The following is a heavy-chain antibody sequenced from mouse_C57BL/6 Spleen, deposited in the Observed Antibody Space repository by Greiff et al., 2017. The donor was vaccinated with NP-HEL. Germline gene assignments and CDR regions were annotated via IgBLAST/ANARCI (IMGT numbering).Heavy chain of an antibody. D-gene: IGHD1-1*01. Sequence: EVQVVESGPGLAKPSQTLSLTCSVTGYSITSDYWNWIRKFPGKKLEYMGYISYSGSTYYNPSLKSRISITRDTSKNQYYLQLNSVTTEDTATYYCARWHYGSSLYYAMDYWGQGTSVTVSS. J-gene: IGHJ4*01. CDR1: GYSITSDY. CDR3: ARWHYGSSLYYAMDY. V-gene: IGHV3-8*01. CDR2: ISYSGST.